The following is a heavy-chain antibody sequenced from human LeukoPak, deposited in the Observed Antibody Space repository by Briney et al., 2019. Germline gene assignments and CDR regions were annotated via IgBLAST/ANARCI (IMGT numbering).Heavy chain of an antibody. CDR2: IYHSGST. J-gene: IGHJ6*03. CDR1: GGSISSGGYS. Sequence: SETLSLTCAVSGGSISSGGYSWSWIRQPPGKGLEWIGSIYHSGSTYYNPSLKSRVTISVDTSKNQFSLKLSSVTAADTAVYYCARTVVTDYYYYMDVWGKGTTVTVSS. V-gene: IGHV4-30-2*03. D-gene: IGHD4-23*01. CDR3: ARTVVTDYYYYMDV.